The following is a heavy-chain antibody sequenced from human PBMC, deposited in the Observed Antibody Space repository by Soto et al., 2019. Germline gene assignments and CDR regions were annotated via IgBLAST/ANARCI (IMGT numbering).Heavy chain of an antibody. Sequence: SETLSLTCTVSGGSISSGGYYWSWFRQHPGKGLEWIGYIYYSGSTYYNPSLKSRVTISVDTSKNQFSLKLSSVTAADTAVYYCARVGRITGTIWGQGTLVTVSS. J-gene: IGHJ4*02. D-gene: IGHD1-20*01. V-gene: IGHV4-31*03. CDR3: ARVGRITGTI. CDR1: GGSISSGGYY. CDR2: IYYSGST.